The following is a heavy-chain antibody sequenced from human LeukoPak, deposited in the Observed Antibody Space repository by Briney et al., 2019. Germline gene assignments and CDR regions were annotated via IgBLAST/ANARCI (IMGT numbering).Heavy chain of an antibody. Sequence: ASVKVSCKASGYTFTSYGISWVRQAPGQGLEWMGWISAYNGNTNYAQKLQGRVTMTTDTSTSTAYMELSSLRSEDTAVYYCARAPYYYDSSGYYYAVYYYMDVWGKGTTVTVSS. J-gene: IGHJ6*03. CDR2: ISAYNGNT. CDR1: GYTFTSYG. V-gene: IGHV1-18*01. D-gene: IGHD3-22*01. CDR3: ARAPYYYDSSGYYYAVYYYMDV.